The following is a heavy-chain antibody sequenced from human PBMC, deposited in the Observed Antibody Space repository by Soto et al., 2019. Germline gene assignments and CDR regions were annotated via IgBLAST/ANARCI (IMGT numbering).Heavy chain of an antibody. D-gene: IGHD3-3*01. J-gene: IGHJ3*02. CDR1: GVTFSSYD. CDR3: ARGGEHRFGVVIGDPNAFDI. Sequence: GGSLRLSWAASGVTFSSYDMHWVRQATGKGLEWVSAIGTAGDTYYPGSVKGRFTISRENAKNSLYLQMNSLRAGDTAVYYCARGGEHRFGVVIGDPNAFDIWGQGTMVTVSS. V-gene: IGHV3-13*01. CDR2: IGTAGDT.